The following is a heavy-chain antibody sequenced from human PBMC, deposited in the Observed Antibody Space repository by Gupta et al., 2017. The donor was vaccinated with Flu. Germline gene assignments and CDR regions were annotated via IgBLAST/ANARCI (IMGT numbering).Heavy chain of an antibody. CDR3: AREGYNYGYFFDS. Sequence: EAQLLESGGGLVQPGGSLRLSCATSGFTFSKYAMSWVRQAPGKGLEWVSAISGNGGTTDDADSVKCRFVISRDNSKNAVYLQMNSLRAEETALYYCAREGYNYGYFFDSWGQGTLVIVSS. CDR2: ISGNGGTT. J-gene: IGHJ4*02. CDR1: GFTFSKYA. V-gene: IGHV3-23*01. D-gene: IGHD5-18*01.